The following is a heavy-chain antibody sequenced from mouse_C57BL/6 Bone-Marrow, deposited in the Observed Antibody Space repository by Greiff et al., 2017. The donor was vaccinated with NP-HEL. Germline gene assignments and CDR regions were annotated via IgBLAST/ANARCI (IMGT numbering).Heavy chain of an antibody. CDR3: ATIYYGNYWYAMDY. V-gene: IGHV1-64*01. Sequence: VKLQQSGAELVKPGASVKLSCKASGYTFTSYWMHWVKQRPGQGLEWIGMIHPNSGSTNYNEKFKSKATLTVDKSSSTAYMQLSSLTSEDSAVYYCATIYYGNYWYAMDYWGQGTSVTVSS. CDR2: IHPNSGST. CDR1: GYTFTSYW. D-gene: IGHD2-1*01. J-gene: IGHJ4*01.